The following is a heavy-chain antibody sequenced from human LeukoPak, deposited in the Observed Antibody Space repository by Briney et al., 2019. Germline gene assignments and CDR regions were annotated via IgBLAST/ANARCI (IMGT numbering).Heavy chain of an antibody. Sequence: GASVKVSCKSSGYTFTSYDINWVRQATGQGLEWMGWMNPNSGNTGYPQKFQGRVTMTRNTSISTAYMELSSLRSEDTAVYYCARGRIRHTRIAARPIPNYYMDVWGKGTTVTVSS. D-gene: IGHD6-6*01. CDR2: MNPNSGNT. CDR1: GYTFTSYD. J-gene: IGHJ6*03. CDR3: ARGRIRHTRIAARPIPNYYMDV. V-gene: IGHV1-8*01.